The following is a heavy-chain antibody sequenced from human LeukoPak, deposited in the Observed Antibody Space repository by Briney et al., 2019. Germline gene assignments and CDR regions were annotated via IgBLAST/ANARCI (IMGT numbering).Heavy chain of an antibody. CDR1: GFTFSSYW. CDR3: ARVYNDFWSGYYSFDY. V-gene: IGHV3-74*01. D-gene: IGHD3-3*01. CDR2: INSDGSST. Sequence: GGSLRLSCAASGFTFSSYWMHWVRQAPGKGLVWVSRINSDGSSTSYADSVKGRFTISRDNAKNTLYLQMNSLRAEDTAVYYCARVYNDFWSGYYSFDYWGQGTLVTVSS. J-gene: IGHJ4*02.